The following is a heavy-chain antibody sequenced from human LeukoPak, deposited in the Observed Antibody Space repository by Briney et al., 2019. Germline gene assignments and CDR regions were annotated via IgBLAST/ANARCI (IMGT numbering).Heavy chain of an antibody. J-gene: IGHJ3*02. CDR2: IYHSGST. CDR1: GFTSSNYN. D-gene: IGHD3-22*01. CDR3: ARLAKDYDSSAYYSVSNAFDI. Sequence: GSLRLSCVVSGFTSSNYNMNWVRQAPGKGLEWIGSIYHSGSTYYNPSLKSRVTISVDTSKNQFSLKLSSVTAADTAVYYCARLAKDYDSSAYYSVSNAFDIWGQGTMVTVSS. V-gene: IGHV4-38-2*01.